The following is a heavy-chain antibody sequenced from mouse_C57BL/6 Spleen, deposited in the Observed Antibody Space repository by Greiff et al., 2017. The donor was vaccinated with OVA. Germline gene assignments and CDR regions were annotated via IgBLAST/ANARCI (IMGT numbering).Heavy chain of an antibody. CDR3: AREGYDYDAGSYAMDY. V-gene: IGHV1-64*01. Sequence: VQLQQPGAELVKPGASVKLSCKASGYTFTSYWMHWVKQRPGQGLEWIGMIHPNSGSTNYNEKFKSKATLTVDKSSSTAYMQLSSLTSEDSAVYYCAREGYDYDAGSYAMDYWGQGTSVTVSS. D-gene: IGHD2-4*01. CDR2: IHPNSGST. J-gene: IGHJ4*01. CDR1: GYTFTSYW.